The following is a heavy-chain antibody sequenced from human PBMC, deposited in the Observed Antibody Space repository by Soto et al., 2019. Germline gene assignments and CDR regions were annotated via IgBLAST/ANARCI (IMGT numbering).Heavy chain of an antibody. V-gene: IGHV3-48*01. CDR1: GFTFSSYS. D-gene: IGHD6-19*01. J-gene: IGHJ1*01. CDR2: ISSSSSTI. CDR3: ARDRSQYSSGWGW. Sequence: EVQLVESGGGLVQPGGSLRLSCAASGFTFSSYSMNWVRQAPGKGLEWVSYISSSSSTIYYADSVKGRFTISRDNAKNSLYLQMNSLRAEDTAVYYCARDRSQYSSGWGWGGQGTLVTVSS.